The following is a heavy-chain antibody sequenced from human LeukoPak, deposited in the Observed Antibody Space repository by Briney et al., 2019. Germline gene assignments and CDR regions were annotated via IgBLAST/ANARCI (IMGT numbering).Heavy chain of an antibody. V-gene: IGHV3-23*01. D-gene: IGHD1-14*01. Sequence: PGWSLRLSCAASGFTITSYPMRWVRQAPGKGLEWVSTIGTYGTPFYSNSVKGRFTISRDSPKNTLYLQMDSLRDDDTAVYYCAKESGYYYEYWAQGTLVTVSS. CDR1: GFTITSYP. CDR2: IGTYGTP. J-gene: IGHJ4*02. CDR3: AKESGYYYEY.